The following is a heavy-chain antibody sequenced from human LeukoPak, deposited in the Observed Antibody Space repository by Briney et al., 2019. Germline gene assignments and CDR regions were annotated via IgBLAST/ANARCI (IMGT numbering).Heavy chain of an antibody. D-gene: IGHD4-11*01. CDR3: ARTFPGPPYSNSNRVYYYYYYMDV. CDR2: MDPNSGNT. Sequence: ASVKVSCKASGYTFTSYDINWVRQATGQGLEWMGWMDPNSGNTGYAQKFQGRVTMTRSTSISTAYMELSSLRSEDTAVYYCARTFPGPPYSNSNRVYYYYYYMDVWGKGTTVTVSS. J-gene: IGHJ6*03. CDR1: GYTFTSYD. V-gene: IGHV1-8*01.